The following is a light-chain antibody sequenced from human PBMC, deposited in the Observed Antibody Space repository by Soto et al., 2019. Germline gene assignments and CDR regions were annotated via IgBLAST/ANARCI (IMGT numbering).Light chain of an antibody. CDR1: QSIGNY. CDR3: QQRSNWVT. CDR2: ATS. Sequence: EVVLTQSPATLSLSPGEGATLSCRASQSIGNYLAWYQQKPGQAPRLLIYATSNRATGIPARFSGSGSGTDFTLTISSLEPEDFAVYYCQQRSNWVTFGGGTKVDIK. J-gene: IGKJ4*01. V-gene: IGKV3-11*01.